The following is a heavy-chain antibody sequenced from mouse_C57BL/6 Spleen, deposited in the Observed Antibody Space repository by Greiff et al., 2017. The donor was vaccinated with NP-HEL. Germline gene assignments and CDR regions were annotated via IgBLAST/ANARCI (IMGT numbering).Heavy chain of an antibody. J-gene: IGHJ4*01. Sequence: QVQLQQPGTELVKPGASVKLSCKASGYTFTSYWMHWVKQRPGQGLEWIGNINPSNGGTNYNEKFKSKATLTVDKSSSTAYMQLSSLTSEDTAVYYCERDDGNSYVRGFGYAMDYWGQGTSVTVSS. D-gene: IGHD1-1*01. CDR3: ERDDGNSYVRGFGYAMDY. CDR1: GYTFTSYW. CDR2: INPSNGGT. V-gene: IGHV1-53*01.